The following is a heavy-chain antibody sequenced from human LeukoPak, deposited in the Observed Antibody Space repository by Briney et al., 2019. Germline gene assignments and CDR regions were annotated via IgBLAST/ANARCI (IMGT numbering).Heavy chain of an antibody. CDR2: IIPIFGTA. Sequence: ASVKVSCKASGGTFSSYAISWVRQAPGQGLEWMGGIIPIFGTANYAQKFQGRVTITTDESTSTAYMELSSLRSEDTAVYYLASQYVDSRSAREFEHWGQGTPGTVSS. D-gene: IGHD6-6*01. CDR3: ASQYVDSRSAREFEH. CDR1: GGTFSSYA. V-gene: IGHV1-69*05. J-gene: IGHJ1*01.